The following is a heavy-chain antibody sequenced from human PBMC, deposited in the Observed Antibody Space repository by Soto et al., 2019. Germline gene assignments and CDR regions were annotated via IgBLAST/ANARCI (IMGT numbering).Heavy chain of an antibody. J-gene: IGHJ5*02. Sequence: GESLKISCKGSGYSFTSYWISWVRQMPGKGLEWMGRIDPSDSYTNYSPSFQGHVTISADKSISTAYLQWSSLKASDTAMYYCARRHSSSSAFDPWCKGTLVTVSS. CDR3: ARRHSSSSAFDP. CDR2: IDPSDSYT. CDR1: GYSFTSYW. D-gene: IGHD6-13*01. V-gene: IGHV5-10-1*01.